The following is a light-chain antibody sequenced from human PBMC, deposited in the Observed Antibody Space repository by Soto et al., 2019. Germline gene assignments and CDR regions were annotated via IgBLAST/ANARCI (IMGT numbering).Light chain of an antibody. V-gene: IGKV3-15*01. CDR3: QHYGNWPPWT. J-gene: IGKJ1*01. Sequence: EIVMTQSPATLSVSPGERATLSCRASQSISSNLAWDQQKPGQAPRLLIYGASTRAAAIPARFSGSGSGTDFAPTTSSLKSEDFAVYYCQHYGNWPPWTFGQGTKVEIK. CDR2: GAS. CDR1: QSISSN.